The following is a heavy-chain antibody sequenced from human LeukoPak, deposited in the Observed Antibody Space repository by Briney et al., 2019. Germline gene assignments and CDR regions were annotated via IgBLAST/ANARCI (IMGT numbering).Heavy chain of an antibody. J-gene: IGHJ5*02. Sequence: SETLSLTCTVSGGSISSSSYYWGWIRQPPGKGLEWIGRIYYRGSTYYHPSLKSRVTISVDTSKNQFSLKLSSVTAADTAVYYCARLFGDWFDPWGQGTLVTVSS. CDR1: GGSISSSSYY. CDR2: IYYRGST. D-gene: IGHD3-3*01. CDR3: ARLFGDWFDP. V-gene: IGHV4-39*01.